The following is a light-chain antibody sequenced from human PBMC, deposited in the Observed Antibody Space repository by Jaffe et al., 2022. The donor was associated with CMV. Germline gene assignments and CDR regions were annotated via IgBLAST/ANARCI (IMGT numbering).Light chain of an antibody. CDR1: QRITSS. V-gene: IGKV1-39*01. J-gene: IGKJ2*01. Sequence: DIQMTQSPSSLSASVGDRVTITCRASQRITSSLNWYQQRPGKAPRLLIYAASTLQSGVPSRFSGSGSGTDFTLTISSLQPEDFATYYCQQRGTFGQGTDLEI. CDR3: QQRGT. CDR2: AAS.